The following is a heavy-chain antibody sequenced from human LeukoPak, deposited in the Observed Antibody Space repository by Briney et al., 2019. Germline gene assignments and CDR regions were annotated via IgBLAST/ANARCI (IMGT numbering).Heavy chain of an antibody. CDR3: ARGRLRSRFDY. CDR1: GGSFSGYY. CDR2: INHSGST. Sequence: SETLSLTCAVYGGSFSGYYWSWIRQPPGKGLEWIEEINHSGSTNYNPSLKSRVTISVDTSKNQFSLKLSSVTAADTAVYYCARGRLRSRFDYWGQGTLVTVSS. J-gene: IGHJ4*02. V-gene: IGHV4-34*01. D-gene: IGHD3-3*01.